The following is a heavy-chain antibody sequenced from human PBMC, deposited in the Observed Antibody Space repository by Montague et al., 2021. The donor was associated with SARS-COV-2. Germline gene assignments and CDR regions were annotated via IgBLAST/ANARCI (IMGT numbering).Heavy chain of an antibody. J-gene: IGHJ6*02. Sequence: SLRLSCAASGFTFSSYWMSWVRQTPGKGLEWVANIKPDGGGTHYADSVKGRFTISRDNAKNSLNLQMDSLRAEDTALYYCARDSRIVGATGGMDVWGQGTTVIVSS. D-gene: IGHD1-26*01. V-gene: IGHV3-7*03. CDR1: GFTFSSYW. CDR2: IKPDGGGT. CDR3: ARDSRIVGATGGMDV.